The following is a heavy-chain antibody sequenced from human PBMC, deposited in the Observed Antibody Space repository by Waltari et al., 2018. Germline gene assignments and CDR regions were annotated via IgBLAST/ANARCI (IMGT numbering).Heavy chain of an antibody. D-gene: IGHD4-4*01. CDR3: AKDLSNYGRYPDY. CDR1: GFTFSSYA. J-gene: IGHJ4*02. V-gene: IGHV3-23*04. CDR2: ISGSGGST. Sequence: EVQLVESGGGLVQPGGSLGLSCAPSGFTFSSYAVSWVRQAPGKGLEWVSAISGSGGSTYYADSVKGRFTISRDNSKNTLYLQMNSLRAEDTAVYYCAKDLSNYGRYPDYWGQGTLVTVSS.